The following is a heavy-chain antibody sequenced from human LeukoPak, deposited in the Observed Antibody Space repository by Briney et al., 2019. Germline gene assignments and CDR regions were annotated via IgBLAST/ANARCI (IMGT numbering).Heavy chain of an antibody. CDR1: GGSISRYY. J-gene: IGHJ4*02. CDR3: ARRGLDFWSGYYGYYFDY. D-gene: IGHD3-3*01. CDR2: IYYSGNT. Sequence: SETLSLTCTVSGGSISRYYWSWIRQPPGKGLEWIGYIYYSGNTKYNPSLKSRVTISVDTSNNQFSLKLSSVTAADTAVYYCARRGLDFWSGYYGYYFDYWGQGTLVTVSS. V-gene: IGHV4-59*08.